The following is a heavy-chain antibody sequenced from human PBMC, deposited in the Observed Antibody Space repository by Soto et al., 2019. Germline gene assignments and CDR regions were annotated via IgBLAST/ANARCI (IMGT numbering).Heavy chain of an antibody. J-gene: IGHJ6*02. V-gene: IGHV3-49*04. Sequence: PGGSLRLSCTASGFTFGDYAMSWVRQAPGKGLEWVGFIRSKAYGGTTEYAASVKGRFTISRDDSKSIAYLQMNSLKTEDAAVYYCTRHRWVRFLEWYYYYYGMDVWGQGTTVTVSS. CDR2: IRSKAYGGTT. CDR1: GFTFGDYA. CDR3: TRHRWVRFLEWYYYYYGMDV. D-gene: IGHD3-3*01.